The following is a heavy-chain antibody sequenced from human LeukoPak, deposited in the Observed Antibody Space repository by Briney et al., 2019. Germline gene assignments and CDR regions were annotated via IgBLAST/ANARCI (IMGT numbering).Heavy chain of an antibody. CDR3: ANEGDYYGSGTLDY. D-gene: IGHD3-10*01. V-gene: IGHV3-7*01. CDR2: IKQDGSEK. Sequence: GGSLRLSCAASGFTFSNYWMNWVRQAPGKGLEWVANIKQDGSEKYYLDSVKGRFTISRDNAKNSLYLQMNSLRAEDTAVYYCANEGDYYGSGTLDYWGQGTLVTVSS. CDR1: GFTFSNYW. J-gene: IGHJ4*02.